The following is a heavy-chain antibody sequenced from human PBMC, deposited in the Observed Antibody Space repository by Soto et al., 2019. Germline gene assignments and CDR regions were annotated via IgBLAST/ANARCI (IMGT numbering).Heavy chain of an antibody. J-gene: IGHJ3*02. Sequence: EPLQVYYRASGCSVSFYWIGCVRQIPGKGLEWMAIMYPDDSDIRYSPSFEAHVTISADKSTSTAFLQWSSLKASDTAMYYCATAYVYDFENSNYYRDAFDIWGQGTLVTVSS. V-gene: IGHV5-51*01. CDR3: ATAYVYDFENSNYYRDAFDI. CDR2: MYPDDSDI. CDR1: GCSVSFYW. D-gene: IGHD3-22*01.